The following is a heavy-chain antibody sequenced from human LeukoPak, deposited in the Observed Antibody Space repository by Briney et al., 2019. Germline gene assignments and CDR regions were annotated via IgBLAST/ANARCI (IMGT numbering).Heavy chain of an antibody. V-gene: IGHV4-34*01. Sequence: SEALSLTCAVYGGSFSGYYWSWIRQPPGKGLEWMGEINHSGSTNYNPSLKSRVTISVHTSKNQSSLKLSSVTAADTAVYYCARSGSGMGFTFGGVINYWGQGTLVTVSS. CDR1: GGSFSGYY. J-gene: IGHJ4*02. D-gene: IGHD3-16*01. CDR2: INHSGST. CDR3: ARSGSGMGFTFGGVINY.